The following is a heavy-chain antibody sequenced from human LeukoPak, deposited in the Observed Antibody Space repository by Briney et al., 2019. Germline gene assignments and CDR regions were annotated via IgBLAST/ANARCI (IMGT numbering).Heavy chain of an antibody. CDR1: GGSLSSHY. CDR3: ARFSSGCSTSSCYLTY. V-gene: IGHV4-59*11. CDR2: IHDTGST. Sequence: SETLSLTCSVSGGSLSSHYWSWIRQPPGKGLELIGRIHDTGSTFYNPSLRGRVTISLDTSNNQFSLKLTSMTAADTAVYYCARFSSGCSTSSCYLTYWGQGTLVTVS. D-gene: IGHD2-2*01. J-gene: IGHJ4*02.